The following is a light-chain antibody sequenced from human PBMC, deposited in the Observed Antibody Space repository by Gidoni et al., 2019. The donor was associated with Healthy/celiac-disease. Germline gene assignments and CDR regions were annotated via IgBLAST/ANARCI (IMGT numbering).Light chain of an antibody. CDR1: QSVSSN. J-gene: IGKJ1*01. CDR3: QQYNNWPLWT. Sequence: EIVMTQSPATLSVSPGERATLSCRASQSVSSNLAWYQQKPGQAPRRLIYGASNRATGIPARFSGSGSGTEFTLTISSLQSEDFAVYYCQQYNNWPLWTFGQGTKVEIK. CDR2: GAS. V-gene: IGKV3-15*01.